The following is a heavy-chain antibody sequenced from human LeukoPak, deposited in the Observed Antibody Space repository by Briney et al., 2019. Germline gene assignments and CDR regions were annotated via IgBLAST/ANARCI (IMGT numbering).Heavy chain of an antibody. CDR3: ARGRYCSADICSGGDAFDL. D-gene: IGHD2-15*01. CDR1: GGSINKYY. CDR2: IYTRGST. Sequence: SETLSLTCAVSGGSINKYYWSWIRQPAGKGLEWIGGIYTRGSTKYNPYLKSRVTMSVVPSKNQFSLTLSSVTAADTAVYYCARGRYCSADICSGGDAFDLWGQGTMVSVSS. J-gene: IGHJ3*01. V-gene: IGHV4-59*10.